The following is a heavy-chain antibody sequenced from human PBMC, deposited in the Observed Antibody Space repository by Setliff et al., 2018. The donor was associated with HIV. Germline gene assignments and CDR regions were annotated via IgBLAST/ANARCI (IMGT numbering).Heavy chain of an antibody. CDR3: ARQGFVPLGVHQFDS. V-gene: IGHV4-39*01. CDR1: GGYVSDSSYY. D-gene: IGHD3-16*01. CDR2: MYYTESP. Sequence: PSETLSLTCRVSGGYVSDSSYYWGWIRQAPGKGLEWIGSMYYTESPYYNPSFINRVTISIDTSKNQFSLSLRSVTAADSAVYYCARQGFVPLGVHQFDSWGQGTLVTVS. J-gene: IGHJ4*02.